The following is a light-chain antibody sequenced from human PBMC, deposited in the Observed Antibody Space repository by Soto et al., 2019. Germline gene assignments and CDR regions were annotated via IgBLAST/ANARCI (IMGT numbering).Light chain of an antibody. J-gene: IGKJ4*01. CDR3: HHSNSVLLT. Sequence: DIQMTQSPSSVSASVGDRVTITCRASQGISSWLAWYQQKPWKAPTLLIYAASILQSGLPSRVSGSGSATDYTLTISTLQPEDFATYDYHHSNSVLLTYGGGIKVEIK. CDR1: QGISSW. V-gene: IGKV1D-12*01. CDR2: AAS.